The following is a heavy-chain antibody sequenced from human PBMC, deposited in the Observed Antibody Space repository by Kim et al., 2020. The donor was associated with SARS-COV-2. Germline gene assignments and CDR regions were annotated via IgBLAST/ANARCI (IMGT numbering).Heavy chain of an antibody. D-gene: IGHD3-16*02. CDR2: ITSDGTYT. CDR1: GSTFSRYW. Sequence: GGSLRLSCAASGSTFSRYWMYWVRQAPGKGLVWVSAITSDGTYTYYADSVKGRFTISRDNAKNTLYLQMNSLRGEDTAVYYCAGDGGSYRAHDYWGQGTLVTVSS. J-gene: IGHJ4*02. CDR3: AGDGGSYRAHDY. V-gene: IGHV3-74*01.